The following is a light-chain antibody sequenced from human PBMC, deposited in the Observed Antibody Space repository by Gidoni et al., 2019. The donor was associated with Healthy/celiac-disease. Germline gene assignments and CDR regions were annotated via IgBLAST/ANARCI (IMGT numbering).Light chain of an antibody. J-gene: IGKJ3*01. CDR3: QQRSRSGLT. Sequence: DIQLTQSPSFLSASVGDRVTITCRASQSISSYLAWYQQKPGKAPKLLIYAASTLQGGVPSRFSGSGSGTEFTLTISSLQPEDFATYSCQQRSRSGLTFGPGTKVDIK. CDR1: QSISSY. CDR2: AAS. V-gene: IGKV1-9*01.